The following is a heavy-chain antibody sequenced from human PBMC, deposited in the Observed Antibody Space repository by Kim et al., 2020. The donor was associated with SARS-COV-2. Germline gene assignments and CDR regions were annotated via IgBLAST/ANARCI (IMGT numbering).Heavy chain of an antibody. CDR1: GGSFSGYY. V-gene: IGHV4-34*01. CDR2: INHSGST. CDR3: ARGTKNKYSSSWYPMGGAWFDP. Sequence: SETLSLTCAVYGGSFSGYYWSWIRQPPGKGLEWIGEINHSGSTNYNPSLKSRVTISVDTSKNQFSLKLSSVTAADTAVYYCARGTKNKYSSSWYPMGGAWFDPWGQGTLVTVSS. D-gene: IGHD6-13*01. J-gene: IGHJ5*02.